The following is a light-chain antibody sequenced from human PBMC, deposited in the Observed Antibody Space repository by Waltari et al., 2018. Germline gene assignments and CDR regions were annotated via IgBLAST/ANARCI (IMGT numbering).Light chain of an antibody. CDR3: ATWDDSLNAWV. Sequence: QSVLTQSPSASGTPGQRVTISCSGSSSNIGANYVYWYQQFPGTAPRLLIYRSYRRLSWFPDRFSGSKSGTSASLAISGLRSEDEADYYCATWDDSLNAWVFGGGTRLTAL. J-gene: IGLJ3*02. CDR1: SSNIGANY. V-gene: IGLV1-47*01. CDR2: RSY.